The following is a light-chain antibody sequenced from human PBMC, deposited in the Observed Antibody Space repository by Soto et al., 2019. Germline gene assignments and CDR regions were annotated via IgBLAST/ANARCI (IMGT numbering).Light chain of an antibody. J-gene: IGLJ1*01. CDR2: DNN. CDR3: GTWDSSLSDYV. Sequence: QSVLTQPPSVSAAPGQKVTISCSGSSSNIGNNYVSWYQQRPGTAPKLLIYDNNKRPSGIPDRFSGSKSGTSATLGITGLQTGDEADYYCGTWDSSLSDYVFGTGTKVTVL. CDR1: SSNIGNNY. V-gene: IGLV1-51*01.